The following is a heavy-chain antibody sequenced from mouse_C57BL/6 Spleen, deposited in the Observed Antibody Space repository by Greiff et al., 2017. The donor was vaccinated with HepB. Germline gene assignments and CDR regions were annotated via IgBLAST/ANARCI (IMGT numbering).Heavy chain of an antibody. J-gene: IGHJ4*01. CDR1: GFTFSSYG. CDR2: ISSGGSYT. D-gene: IGHD4-1*01. Sequence: EVQGVESGGDLVKPGGSLKLSCAASGFTFSSYGMSWVRQTPDKRLEWVATISSGGSYTYYPDSVKGRFTISRDNAKNTLYLQMSSLKSEDTAMYYCARQPLTGIYAMDYWGQGTSVTVSS. V-gene: IGHV5-6*01. CDR3: ARQPLTGIYAMDY.